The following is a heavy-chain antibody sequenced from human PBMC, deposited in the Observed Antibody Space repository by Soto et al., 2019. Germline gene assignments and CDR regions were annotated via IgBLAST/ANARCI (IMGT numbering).Heavy chain of an antibody. Sequence: PSETLSLTCTVSGGSISSYYWSWIRQPPGKGLEWIGYVYYSGSTNYNPSLKSRVTISVDTSKNQFSLKLSSVTAADTAVYYCARGGSIVGATTPLDYWGQGTLVTVSS. CDR1: GGSISSYY. CDR3: ARGGSIVGATTPLDY. D-gene: IGHD1-26*01. J-gene: IGHJ4*02. V-gene: IGHV4-59*01. CDR2: VYYSGST.